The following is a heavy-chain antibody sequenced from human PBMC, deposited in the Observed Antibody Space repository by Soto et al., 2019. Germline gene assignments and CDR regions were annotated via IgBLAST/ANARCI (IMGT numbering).Heavy chain of an antibody. D-gene: IGHD2-21*01. V-gene: IGHV3-74*01. J-gene: IGHJ3*02. CDR2: INSDGSRT. CDR1: GFPFSSYW. CDR3: ARGVRGAYGLDI. Sequence: PGGSLRLSCTASGFPFSSYWIHWVRQAPGKGLVWVSRINSDGSRTNYADSVKGRFTISRDNAKNTLYLQMNSLRAEETAVYYCARGVRGAYGLDIWGQGTMVTVSS.